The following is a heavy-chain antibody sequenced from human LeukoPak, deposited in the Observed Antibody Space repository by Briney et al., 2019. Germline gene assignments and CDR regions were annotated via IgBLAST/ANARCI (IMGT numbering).Heavy chain of an antibody. J-gene: IGHJ4*02. CDR3: ARGVIVVVPAAYFDY. D-gene: IGHD2-2*01. V-gene: IGHV1-18*01. CDR2: ISAYNGNT. Sequence: ASVKVSCKASGYTFTSYGISWVRQAPGQGLEWMGWISAYNGNTNYAQKLQGRVTMTTDTSTSTAYMELRSLRSYDTAVYYCARGVIVVVPAAYFDYWGQGTLVTVSS. CDR1: GYTFTSYG.